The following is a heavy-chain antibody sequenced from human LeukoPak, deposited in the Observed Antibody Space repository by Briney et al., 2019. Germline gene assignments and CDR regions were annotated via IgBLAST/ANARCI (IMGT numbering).Heavy chain of an antibody. J-gene: IGHJ5*02. D-gene: IGHD3-22*01. V-gene: IGHV6-1*01. CDR3: AREGDYYDSSGYYYGYWFDP. Sequence: SQTLSLTCAISGDSVSINSAAWNWIRQSPSRGLEWLGRTYYRPKLYNDYAVSVKSRITINPDTSKNQFSLQLNSVTPEDTAVYYCAREGDYYDSSGYYYGYWFDPWGQGTLVTVSS. CDR1: GDSVSINSAA. CDR2: TYYRPKLYN.